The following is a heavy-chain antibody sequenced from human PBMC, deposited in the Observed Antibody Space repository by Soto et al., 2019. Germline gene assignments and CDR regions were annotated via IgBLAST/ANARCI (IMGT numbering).Heavy chain of an antibody. Sequence: ASVKVCCKASCYTFTSDGISWVRQAPGQGLEWMGWISAYNGNTNYAQKLQGRVTMTTDTSTSTAYMELRSLRSDDTAVYYCARSYQWITMIVVVSNWFDPWGQGTLVTV. CDR1: CYTFTSDG. V-gene: IGHV1-18*01. J-gene: IGHJ5*02. CDR2: ISAYNGNT. D-gene: IGHD3-22*01. CDR3: ARSYQWITMIVVVSNWFDP.